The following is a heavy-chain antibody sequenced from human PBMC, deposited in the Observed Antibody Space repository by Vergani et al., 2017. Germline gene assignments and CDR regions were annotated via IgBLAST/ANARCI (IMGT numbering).Heavy chain of an antibody. CDR3: ARDPVGAASWFDP. J-gene: IGHJ5*02. CDR1: GGSISSYY. Sequence: QVQLPESSPGLVKPSETLSLTCTVSGGSISSYYWRWIRQPPGKGLEWIGYIYYSGSTNYNPSLKSRVTISVDTSKNQFSLKLSSVTAADTAVYYCARDPVGAASWFDPWGQGTLVTVSS. CDR2: IYYSGST. V-gene: IGHV4-59*01. D-gene: IGHD6-25*01.